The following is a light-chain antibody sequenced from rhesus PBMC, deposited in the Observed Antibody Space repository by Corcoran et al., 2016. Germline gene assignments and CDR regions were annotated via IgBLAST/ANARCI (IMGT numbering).Light chain of an antibody. CDR1: QGNTND. CDR3: KHYYRAPWT. Sequence: DIQMTQSPSSVSASVGDRVTITCRASQGNTNDLAWYQQKPGETPKLLIYEASSLQSGIPSRFSGNGSGTAFTLTISGLQSEDFTTYYCKHYYRAPWTFGQGTKVEIK. CDR2: EAS. J-gene: IGKJ1*01. V-gene: IGKV1-21*01.